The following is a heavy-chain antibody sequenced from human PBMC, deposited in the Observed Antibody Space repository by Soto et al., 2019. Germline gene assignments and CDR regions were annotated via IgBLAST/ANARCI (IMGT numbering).Heavy chain of an antibody. J-gene: IGHJ4*02. CDR1: DVSISSYG. CDR3: ARGGTPIDY. CDR2: IYYSGST. Sequence: PSETLSLTCTVLDVSISSYGWSWIRQPPGKGLEWIGYIYYSGSTNYNPSLKSRVTISVDTSKNQFSLKLSSVTAADTAVYYCARGGTPIDYWGQGTLVTVSS. V-gene: IGHV4-59*08. D-gene: IGHD3-16*01.